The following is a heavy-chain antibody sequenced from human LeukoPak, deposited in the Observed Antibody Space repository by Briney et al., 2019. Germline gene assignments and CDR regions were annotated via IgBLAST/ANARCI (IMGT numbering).Heavy chain of an antibody. D-gene: IGHD3-16*01. CDR3: ARGLGGAAFYYYYYMDV. CDR2: INHGGGT. V-gene: IGHV4-34*01. Sequence: SETLSLTCAVYGGSFSGYYWSWIRQPPGKGLEWIGEINHGGGTNYNPSLKSRVTISVDTSKNQFSLKLSSVTAADTAAYYCARGLGGAAFYYYYYMDVWGKGTTVTVSS. J-gene: IGHJ6*03. CDR1: GGSFSGYY.